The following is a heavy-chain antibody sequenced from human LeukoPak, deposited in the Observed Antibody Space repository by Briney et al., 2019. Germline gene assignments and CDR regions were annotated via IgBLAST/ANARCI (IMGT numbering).Heavy chain of an antibody. CDR1: GYTFTGYY. Sequence: ASVKVSCKAPGYTFTGYYMHWVRQAPGQGLEWMGWINPNSGGTNYAQKFQGRVTMTRDTSISTAYMELSRLRSDDTAVYYCARERSSSWNRYYYYGMDVWGQGTTVTVSS. CDR2: INPNSGGT. D-gene: IGHD6-13*01. J-gene: IGHJ6*02. CDR3: ARERSSSWNRYYYYGMDV. V-gene: IGHV1-2*02.